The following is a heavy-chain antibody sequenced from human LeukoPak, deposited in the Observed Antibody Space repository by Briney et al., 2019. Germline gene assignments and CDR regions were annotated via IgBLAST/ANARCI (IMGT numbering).Heavy chain of an antibody. V-gene: IGHV3-30*02. J-gene: IGHJ4*02. CDR1: GFTFSSYA. CDR2: IGYNGNKK. Sequence: GGSLRLSCAASGFTFSSYAMHWVRQAPGKGLEWVAFIGYNGNKKFYVDSVKGRFTISRDNSKNTLYLQLNSLRAEDTAVYYCAKDSYYYGSGSPDHWGQGNLVTVSS. CDR3: AKDSYYYGSGSPDH. D-gene: IGHD3-10*01.